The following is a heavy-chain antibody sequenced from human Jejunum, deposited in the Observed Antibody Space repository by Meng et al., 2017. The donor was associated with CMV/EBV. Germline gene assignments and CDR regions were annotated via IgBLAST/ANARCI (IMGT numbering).Heavy chain of an antibody. CDR1: GFNFSDYT. CDR2: ISSSDTYI. D-gene: IGHD6-13*01. CDR3: AREGYQRWFDP. J-gene: IGHJ5*02. V-gene: IGHV3-21*01. Sequence: SCAASGFNFSDYTMNWVRLAPGKGLEWVSSISSSDTYIYYADSVKGRFTISRDNAKNSLYLQMNSLRADDTAVYYCAREGYQRWFDPWGQGTLVTVSS.